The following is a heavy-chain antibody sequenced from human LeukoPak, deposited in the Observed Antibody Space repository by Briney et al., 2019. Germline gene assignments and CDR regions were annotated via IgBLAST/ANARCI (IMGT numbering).Heavy chain of an antibody. V-gene: IGHV3-11*04. CDR1: GFTFSDYH. CDR3: ARVDCSSTSCYEFDY. Sequence: RTGGSLRLSCADSGFTFSDYHMSWIRQAPGKGLEWVSYIRSSGSTIYYADSVKGRFTVSRDNAKNSLYLQMNSLRAEDTAVYYCARVDCSSTSCYEFDYWGQGTLVTVSS. CDR2: IRSSGSTI. J-gene: IGHJ4*02. D-gene: IGHD2-2*01.